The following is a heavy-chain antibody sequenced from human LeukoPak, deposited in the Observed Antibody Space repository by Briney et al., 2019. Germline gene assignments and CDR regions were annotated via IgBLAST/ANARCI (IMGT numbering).Heavy chain of an antibody. J-gene: IGHJ4*02. CDR1: GYTFTGYY. CDR3: ARGGYGSEGRGYTPTILDS. V-gene: IGHV1-2*02. CDR2: INPNSGGT. Sequence: GASVKVSCKASGYTFTGYYMHWVRQAPGQGLEWMGWINPNSGGTNYAQKFQGRVTMTRDTSISTAYMELSRLRSDDTAVYYCARGGYGSEGRGYTPTILDSWGQGTLVTVSS. D-gene: IGHD3-22*01.